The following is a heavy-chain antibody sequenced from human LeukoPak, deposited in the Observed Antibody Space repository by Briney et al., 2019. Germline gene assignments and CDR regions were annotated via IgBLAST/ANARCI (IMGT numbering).Heavy chain of an antibody. CDR1: GFTFSSYS. CDR2: ISSSSSYI. J-gene: IGHJ4*02. V-gene: IGHV3-21*01. Sequence: GGSLRLSCAASGFTFSSYSMNWVRQAPGKGLEWVSSISSSSSYIYYADSVKGRFTISRDNAKNSLYLQMNSLRAGDTAVYYCARDNNYYDSSGYYWDYWGQGTLVTVSS. CDR3: ARDNNYYDSSGYYWDY. D-gene: IGHD3-22*01.